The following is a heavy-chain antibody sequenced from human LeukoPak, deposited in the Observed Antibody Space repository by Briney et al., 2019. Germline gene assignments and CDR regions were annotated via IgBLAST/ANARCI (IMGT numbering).Heavy chain of an antibody. CDR2: ISGSDSGGST. D-gene: IGHD5-24*01. CDR3: AKSGYNRFDY. CDR1: GFTFSSYG. V-gene: IGHV3-23*01. J-gene: IGHJ4*02. Sequence: PGGSLRLSCAASGFTFSSYGMSWVRQAPGKGLEWVSNISGSDSGGSTYYADSVKGRFTISRDNSKNTLYLQMNSLRAEDTAVYYCAKSGYNRFDYWGQGTLVTVSS.